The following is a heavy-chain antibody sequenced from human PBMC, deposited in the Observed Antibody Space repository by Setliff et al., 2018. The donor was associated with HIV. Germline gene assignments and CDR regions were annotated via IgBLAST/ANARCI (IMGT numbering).Heavy chain of an antibody. D-gene: IGHD4-17*01. V-gene: IGHV3-21*04. CDR1: GFIFSKYS. J-gene: IGHJ4*02. CDR3: AKGHYDDWYYFDY. Sequence: GGSLRLSCVGSGFIFSKYSLTWVRQAPGKGLEWVSSISSTSSYIYYADSVKGRFTISRDNAKNTVFLQMNSLRADDTAMYYCAKGHYDDWYYFDYWGPGTLVTVSS. CDR2: ISSTSSYI.